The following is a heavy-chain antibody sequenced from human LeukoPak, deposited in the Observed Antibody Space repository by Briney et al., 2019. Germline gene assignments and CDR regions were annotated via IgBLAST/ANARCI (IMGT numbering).Heavy chain of an antibody. CDR1: GYTFTGYY. J-gene: IGHJ4*02. CDR2: TNPNSGGT. V-gene: IGHV1-2*02. CDR3: ARYPISMVRQPFDY. Sequence: GASVKVSCKACGYTFTGYYLDSVRQAPGQGLQWMGWTNPNSGGTKYAQKFQGRVTMTRDTSISTAYMELSRLRSDDTAVYYSARYPISMVRQPFDYWGQGTLVTVCS. D-gene: IGHD3-10*01.